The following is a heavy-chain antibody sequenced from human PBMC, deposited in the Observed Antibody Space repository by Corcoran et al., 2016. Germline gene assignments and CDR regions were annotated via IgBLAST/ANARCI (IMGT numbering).Heavy chain of an antibody. CDR1: GGSISSGGYY. CDR2: IHYSGSA. J-gene: IGHJ5*02. CDR3: ARDLLTGNWFDP. Sequence: QVQLQESGPGLVKPSQTLSLICTVSGGSISSGGYYWSWIRQLPGKGLEWIGYIHYSGSAYYNPSLKSRVTILVDTSKNQFSLKLSSVTAADTAVYYCARDLLTGNWFDPWGQGTLVTVSS. V-gene: IGHV4-31*03. D-gene: IGHD2-8*01.